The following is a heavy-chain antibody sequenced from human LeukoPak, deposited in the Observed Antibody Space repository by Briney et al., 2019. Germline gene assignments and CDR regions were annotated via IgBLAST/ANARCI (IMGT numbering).Heavy chain of an antibody. D-gene: IGHD7-27*01. V-gene: IGHV3-23*01. CDR3: ARDRTYPWGALGI. J-gene: IGHJ3*02. Sequence: GGSLRLSCVDSGFTLSSYAMNWVRQAPGKGLEWVSTVGAGGGDTFYSDSVKGRFTISRDNSKNTLFLQMNSLRAEDTAMYHCARDRTYPWGALGIWGQGTMVTVSS. CDR1: GFTLSSYA. CDR2: VGAGGGDT.